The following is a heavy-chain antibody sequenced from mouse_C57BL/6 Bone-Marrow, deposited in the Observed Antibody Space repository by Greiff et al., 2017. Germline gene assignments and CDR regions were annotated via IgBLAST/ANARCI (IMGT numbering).Heavy chain of an antibody. V-gene: IGHV14-4*01. D-gene: IGHD3-2*02. J-gene: IGHJ2*01. CDR2: IDPADGDT. Sequence: VQLQQSGAELVRPGASVKLSCTASGYNIKDDYMHWVKQRPEQGLEWIGWIDPADGDTEYASKFQGKATITADTSSNTAYMQLSSLTSEDTAVYYCATASAGYDFDYWGQGTTLTVSS. CDR1: GYNIKDDY. CDR3: ATASAGYDFDY.